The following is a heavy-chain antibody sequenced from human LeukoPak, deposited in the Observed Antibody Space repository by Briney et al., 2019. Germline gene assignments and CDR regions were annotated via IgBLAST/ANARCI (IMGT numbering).Heavy chain of an antibody. CDR2: INSDGSST. Sequence: GGSLRLSCAASGFTFSSYWMHWVRQAPGKGLVWVSRINSDGSSTTYADSVTGRFTISRDNAKNTLYLQMNSLRAEDTAVYYCVRRRQERPLNDAFDIWGQGTMLTVSS. CDR3: VRRRQERPLNDAFDI. CDR1: GFTFSSYW. V-gene: IGHV3-74*03. D-gene: IGHD6-25*01. J-gene: IGHJ3*02.